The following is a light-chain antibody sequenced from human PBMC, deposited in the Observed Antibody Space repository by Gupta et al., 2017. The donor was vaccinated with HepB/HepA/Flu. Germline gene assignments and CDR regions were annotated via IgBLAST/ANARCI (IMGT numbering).Light chain of an antibody. V-gene: IGKV1-39*01. Sequence: DIQMTQSPSSLSASVGDRVTIACRASQSISNFLNWYQQKPGKAPNLLIYAASSLQSGVPSRFSGSGSGTDFTLTISSLQPEDFATYYCQQRDGTPRTFGQGTMVEIK. J-gene: IGKJ1*01. CDR2: AAS. CDR3: QQRDGTPRT. CDR1: QSISNF.